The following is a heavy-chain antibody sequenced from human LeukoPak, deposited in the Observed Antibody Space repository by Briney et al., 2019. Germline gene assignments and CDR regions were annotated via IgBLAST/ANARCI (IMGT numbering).Heavy chain of an antibody. J-gene: IGHJ2*01. CDR2: INSEGSST. V-gene: IGHV3-74*01. CDR1: GFTFSSYW. Sequence: GGSLRLSCAASGFTFSSYWMHWVRQAPGKGLVWVSRINSEGSSTSYADSVKGRFTISRDNSKNTLYLQMNSLRAEDTAVYYCAKIDYGDLYWYFDLWGRGTLVTVSS. CDR3: AKIDYGDLYWYFDL. D-gene: IGHD4-17*01.